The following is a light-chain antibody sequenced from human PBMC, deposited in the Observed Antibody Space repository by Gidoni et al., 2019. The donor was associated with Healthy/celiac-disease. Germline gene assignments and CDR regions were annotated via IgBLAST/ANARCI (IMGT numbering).Light chain of an antibody. CDR1: QSVSSSY. CDR2: GAS. Sequence: EIALTQSPGTLSLSPGERATLSCRASQSVSSSYLAWYQQKPGQAPRLLIYGASSRATGIPDRFSGSGSGTDFTLPISRLEPEDFAVYYCQQYGSSPSWTFGQXTKVEIK. J-gene: IGKJ1*01. V-gene: IGKV3-20*01. CDR3: QQYGSSPSWT.